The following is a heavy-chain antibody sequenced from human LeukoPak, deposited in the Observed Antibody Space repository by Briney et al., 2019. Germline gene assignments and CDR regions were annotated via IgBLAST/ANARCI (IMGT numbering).Heavy chain of an antibody. Sequence: SVKVSCKASGGTFSSYAISWVRQAPGQGLEWMGRIIPILDIANYAQKFQGRVTITADKSTSTAYMELSSLRSEDTAVYYCAREGVGDGFTFDYWGQGTLVTVSS. CDR2: IIPILDIA. V-gene: IGHV1-69*04. CDR1: GGTFSSYA. D-gene: IGHD5-24*01. J-gene: IGHJ4*02. CDR3: AREGVGDGFTFDY.